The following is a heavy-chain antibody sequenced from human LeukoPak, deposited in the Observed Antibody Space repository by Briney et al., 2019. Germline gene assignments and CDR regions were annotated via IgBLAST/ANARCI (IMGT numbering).Heavy chain of an antibody. Sequence: SETLSLTCAVYGGSFSGYYWSWIRQPPGKGLEWIGEINHSGSTNYNPSLKSRVTISVDTSKNQFSLKLSSVTAADTAVYYCARRVRFLPPRMSSYYYYYMDVWGKGTTATVSS. CDR3: ARRVRFLPPRMSSYYYYYMDV. CDR1: GGSFSGYY. D-gene: IGHD3-3*01. CDR2: INHSGST. V-gene: IGHV4-34*01. J-gene: IGHJ6*03.